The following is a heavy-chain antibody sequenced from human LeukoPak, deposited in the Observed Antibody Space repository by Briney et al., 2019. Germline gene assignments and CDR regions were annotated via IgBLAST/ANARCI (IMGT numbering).Heavy chain of an antibody. J-gene: IGHJ4*02. CDR2: INPSGGST. CDR1: GYTFTSYY. V-gene: IGHV1-46*01. CDR3: ARGYCSGGSCYNYFDY. Sequence: GASVKVSCKASGYTFTSYYMHWVRQAPGQGLEWMGIINPSGGSTSYAQKFQGRVTMTRDTSTSTVYMELSSLRPEDTAVYYCARGYCSGGSCYNYFDYWGQGTLVTVSS. D-gene: IGHD2-15*01.